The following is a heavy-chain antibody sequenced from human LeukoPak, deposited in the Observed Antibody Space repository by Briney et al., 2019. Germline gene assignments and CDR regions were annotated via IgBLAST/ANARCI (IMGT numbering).Heavy chain of an antibody. CDR1: GFTFSSYW. CDR3: ARTTRYCTNGVCYIDSYYYGMDV. Sequence: PGGSLRLSCAASGFTFSSYWMSWIRQPPGKGLEWIGYIYYSGSTNYNPSLKGRVTISVDTSKNQFSLKLSSVTAADTAVYYCARTTRYCTNGVCYIDSYYYGMDVWGQGTTVTVSS. V-gene: IGHV4-59*01. CDR2: IYYSGST. D-gene: IGHD2-8*01. J-gene: IGHJ6*02.